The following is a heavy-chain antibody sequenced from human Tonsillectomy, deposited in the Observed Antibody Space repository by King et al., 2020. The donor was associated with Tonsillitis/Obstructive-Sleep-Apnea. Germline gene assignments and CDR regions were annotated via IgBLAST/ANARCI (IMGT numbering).Heavy chain of an antibody. J-gene: IGHJ4*02. CDR1: GFTFSSYE. CDR3: ARDKGSGYYYGSGSYYRY. Sequence: VQLVESGGGLVQPGGSLRLSCAASGFTFSSYEMNWVRQAPGKGLEWVSYISSSGSTIYYADSVKGRFTISRDNAKNSLYLQMNSLRAEDTAVYYCARDKGSGYYYGSGSYYRYWGQGNLVTVSS. V-gene: IGHV3-48*03. CDR2: ISSSGSTI. D-gene: IGHD3-10*01.